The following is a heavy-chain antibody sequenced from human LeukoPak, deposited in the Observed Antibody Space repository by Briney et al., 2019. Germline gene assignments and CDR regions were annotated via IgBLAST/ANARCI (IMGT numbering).Heavy chain of an antibody. J-gene: IGHJ4*02. V-gene: IGHV3-21*01. CDR3: ARVMYSSGWNDY. CDR2: ISSSSSYI. Sequence: GGSLRLSCAASGFTFSSYSMNRVRQAPGKGLEWVSSISSSSSYIYYADSVKGRFTISRDNAKNSLYLQMNSLRAEDTAVYYCARVMYSSGWNDYWGQGTLVTVSS. CDR1: GFTFSSYS. D-gene: IGHD6-19*01.